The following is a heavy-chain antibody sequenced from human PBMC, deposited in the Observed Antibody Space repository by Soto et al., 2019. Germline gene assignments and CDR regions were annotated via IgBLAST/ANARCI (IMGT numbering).Heavy chain of an antibody. Sequence: PVGSLRLSCAASGFTFSSYGMHWVRQAPGKGLEWVAVISYDGSNKYYADSVKGRFTISRDNSKNTLYLQMNSLRAEDTAVYYCAKEYDSSGYYYDYWGQGTLVTVSS. V-gene: IGHV3-30*18. CDR3: AKEYDSSGYYYDY. CDR2: ISYDGSNK. J-gene: IGHJ4*02. CDR1: GFTFSSYG. D-gene: IGHD3-22*01.